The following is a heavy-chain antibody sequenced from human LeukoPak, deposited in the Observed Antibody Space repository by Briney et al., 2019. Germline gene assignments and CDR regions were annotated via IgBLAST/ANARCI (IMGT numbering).Heavy chain of an antibody. D-gene: IGHD3-22*01. CDR3: AKSSGSYPTLVDY. V-gene: IGHV3-23*01. J-gene: IGHJ4*02. CDR2: ISYGGGST. Sequence: GGSLRLSCAASGFTFTTYAMGWVRQAPGKGLEWVASISYGGGSTYYADSVKGRFTISRDNHKNTVFLQMNSLRAEDTAVYHCAKSSGSYPTLVDYWGQGALVSASS. CDR1: GFTFTTYA.